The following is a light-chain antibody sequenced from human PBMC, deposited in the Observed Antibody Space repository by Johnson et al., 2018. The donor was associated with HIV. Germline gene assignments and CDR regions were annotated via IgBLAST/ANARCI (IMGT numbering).Light chain of an antibody. CDR2: ENY. CDR3: QSWDSSLSVGSYVFYV. CDR1: SSNIGNNY. J-gene: IGLJ1*01. Sequence: QSVLTQPPSVSAAPGQKVTISCSGSSSNIGNNYVSWYQQLPGTAPKLLIYENYKRPSGIPDRFSGSKSGMSATLDITGLQTGDDADYYCQSWDSSLSVGSYVFYVFGTGTKVTVL. V-gene: IGLV1-51*02.